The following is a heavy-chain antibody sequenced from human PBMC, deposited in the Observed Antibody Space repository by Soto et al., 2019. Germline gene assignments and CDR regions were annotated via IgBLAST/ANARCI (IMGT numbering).Heavy chain of an antibody. Sequence: EVQLVDSGGALVQPGGSLRLSCTASGFTFNAYWMNWVRQAPGKGLEWVANIKKDGSEKYYLDSVKGRFTISRDNAKNALYLQMGSLRDEDTAVYYCAGGAGWLIDYWGQGTLVTVS. CDR1: GFTFNAYW. J-gene: IGHJ4*02. CDR3: AGGAGWLIDY. V-gene: IGHV3-7*04. D-gene: IGHD6-19*01. CDR2: IKKDGSEK.